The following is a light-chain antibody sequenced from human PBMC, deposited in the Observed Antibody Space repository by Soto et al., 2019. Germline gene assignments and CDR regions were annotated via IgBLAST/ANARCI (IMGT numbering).Light chain of an antibody. V-gene: IGKV3-11*01. CDR1: RSVGVY. J-gene: IGKJ1*01. CDR2: DAS. CDR3: QQRTNWPLWT. Sequence: EIVLTQSPATLSLSPGERATLSCRASRSVGVYLDWYQQKPGQAPRLLIHDASNRATGIPARFSGSGSGTDFTLTISSLEPEDFAVYHCQQRTNWPLWTFGQGTKVEIK.